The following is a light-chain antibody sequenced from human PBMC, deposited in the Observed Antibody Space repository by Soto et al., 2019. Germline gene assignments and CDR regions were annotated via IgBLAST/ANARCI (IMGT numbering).Light chain of an antibody. J-gene: IGKJ3*01. Sequence: AIQLTQSPSSLSASVGDRVTITCRASQGISSALAWYQQKPGKAPKLLIYDASSLESGVPSRFSGSGSGTDFTLTISSLQPEDVATYYCQQFNRYPQFGPGTKVDIK. CDR3: QQFNRYPQ. V-gene: IGKV1-13*02. CDR1: QGISSA. CDR2: DAS.